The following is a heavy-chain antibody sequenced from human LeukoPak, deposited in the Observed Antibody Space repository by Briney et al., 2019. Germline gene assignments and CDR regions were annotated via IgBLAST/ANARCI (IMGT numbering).Heavy chain of an antibody. CDR2: IYYSGST. CDR3: ARDRQRGYGDYYWYFDL. CDR1: GGSISSGGYY. Sequence: SETLSLTCTVSGGSISSGGYYWSWIRQHPGKGLEWIGYIYYSGSTYYNPSLKSRVTISVDTSKNQFSLKLSSVTAADTAVYYCARDRQRGYGDYYWYFDLWGRGTLVTVSS. J-gene: IGHJ2*01. V-gene: IGHV4-31*03. D-gene: IGHD4-17*01.